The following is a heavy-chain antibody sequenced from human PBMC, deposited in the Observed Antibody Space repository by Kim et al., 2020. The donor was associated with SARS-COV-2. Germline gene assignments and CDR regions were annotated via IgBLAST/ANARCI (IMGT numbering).Heavy chain of an antibody. V-gene: IGHV3-21*01. CDR1: GFTFSSYS. J-gene: IGHJ4*02. CDR2: ISSSSSYI. CDR3: ARETIGRADGSRGIVVVIPFDY. D-gene: IGHD3-22*01. Sequence: GGSLRLSCAASGFTFSSYSMNWVRQAPGKGLEWVSSISSSSSYIYYADSVKGRFTISRDNAKNSLYLQMNSLRAEDTAVYYCARETIGRADGSRGIVVVIPFDYWGQGTLVTVSS.